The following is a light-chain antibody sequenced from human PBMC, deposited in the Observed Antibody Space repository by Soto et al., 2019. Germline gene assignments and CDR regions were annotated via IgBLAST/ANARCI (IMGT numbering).Light chain of an antibody. V-gene: IGKV3-11*01. J-gene: IGKJ5*01. CDR2: GAS. CDR1: QSVTTY. Sequence: ELVLTQSPATLSLSPGERATLSCSASQSVTTYLAWYPQKPGQAPRLLIYGASNRAPGIPDRFSRSGSGTDFTLTISRLQPEDFAVYYCQKRSDWPPITFGQGTRLEI. CDR3: QKRSDWPPIT.